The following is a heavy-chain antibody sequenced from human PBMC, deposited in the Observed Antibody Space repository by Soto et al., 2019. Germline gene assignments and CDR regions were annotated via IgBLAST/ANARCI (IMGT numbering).Heavy chain of an antibody. CDR2: IYPGDHET. V-gene: IGHV5-51*01. J-gene: IGHJ4*02. CDR3: ARSPRSSPYFDY. Sequence: PAEALNISCQCSGYTFSNFWIGWVRQLPGKGLEWMGIIYPGDHETRYSPSFHGKVTISADKSINTAYLQWNSLEASDTAFYFCARSPRSSPYFDYWGQGALVTVS. CDR1: GYTFSNFW. D-gene: IGHD6-13*01.